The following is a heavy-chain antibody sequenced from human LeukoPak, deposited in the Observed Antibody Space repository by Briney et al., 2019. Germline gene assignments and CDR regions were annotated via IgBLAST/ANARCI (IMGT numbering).Heavy chain of an antibody. J-gene: IGHJ4*02. CDR1: GVSIRSYY. D-gene: IGHD5-18*01. Sequence: SETLGLTCTVSGVSIRSYYWSWIRQPPGKGLEWIGYIYYSGSTNYNPSLKSRVTISVDTSKNQFSLRLSSVTAADTAVYYCALSDTAMVKGGFDYWGQATLVTVSS. V-gene: IGHV4-59*01. CDR3: ALSDTAMVKGGFDY. CDR2: IYYSGST.